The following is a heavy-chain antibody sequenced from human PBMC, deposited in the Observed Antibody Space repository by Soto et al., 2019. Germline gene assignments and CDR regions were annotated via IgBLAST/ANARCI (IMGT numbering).Heavy chain of an antibody. Sequence: GGSLRLSCAASGFTFSSYSMNWVRQAPGKGLEWVSYISSSSSTIYYADSVKGRFTISRDNAKNSLYLQMNSLRAEDTAVYYCARDNSFSREDYYYYYYMDVWGKGTTVTVSS. CDR2: ISSSSSTI. CDR1: GFTFSSYS. D-gene: IGHD1-20*01. V-gene: IGHV3-48*01. CDR3: ARDNSFSREDYYYYYYMDV. J-gene: IGHJ6*03.